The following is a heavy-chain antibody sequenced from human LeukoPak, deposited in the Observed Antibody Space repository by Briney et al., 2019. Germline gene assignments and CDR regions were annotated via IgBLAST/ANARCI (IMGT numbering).Heavy chain of an antibody. CDR3: ARHGSGSSGYLPGPFDY. Sequence: PSETLSLTCTGSGGSISSYYWSWIRQPPGKGLEWIGYIYYSGSTNYNPSLKSRVTISVDASKNQFSLKLSSVTAADTAVYYCARHGSGSSGYLPGPFDYWGQGTLVTASS. V-gene: IGHV4-59*08. D-gene: IGHD3-22*01. CDR2: IYYSGST. J-gene: IGHJ4*02. CDR1: GGSISSYY.